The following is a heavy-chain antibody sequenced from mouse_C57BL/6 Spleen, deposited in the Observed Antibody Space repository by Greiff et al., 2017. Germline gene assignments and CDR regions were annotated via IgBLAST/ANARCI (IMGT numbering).Heavy chain of an antibody. J-gene: IGHJ3*01. Sequence: QVQLQQSDAELVKPGASVKISCKVSGYTFTDYTIHWVKQRPEQGLEWIGDIYPRGGSTKYNEKFKGKATLTVDKSSSTAYMQLNSLTSEDSAVYFCARVYGGYYGFAYWGQGTLVTVSA. CDR3: ARVYGGYYGFAY. CDR2: IYPRGGST. V-gene: IGHV1-78*01. CDR1: GYTFTDYT. D-gene: IGHD2-3*01.